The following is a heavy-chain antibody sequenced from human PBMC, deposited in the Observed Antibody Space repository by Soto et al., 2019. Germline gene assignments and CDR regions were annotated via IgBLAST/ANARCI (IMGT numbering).Heavy chain of an antibody. CDR2: IYSGGST. CDR1: GFTVSSNY. J-gene: IGHJ3*02. Sequence: EVQLVETGGGLIQPGGSLRLSCAASGFTVSSNYMSWVRQAPGKGLEWVSVIYSGGSTYYADSVKGRFNISRHNSKNTLYLQMNCLRAEDTAVYYCARDTTTRGFLPRGDFEIWGQGKMVTVSS. V-gene: IGHV3-53*02. D-gene: IGHD3-10*01. CDR3: ARDTTTRGFLPRGDFEI.